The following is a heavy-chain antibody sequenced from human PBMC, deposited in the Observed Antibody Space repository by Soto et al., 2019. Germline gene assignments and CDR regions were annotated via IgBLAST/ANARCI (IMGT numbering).Heavy chain of an antibody. CDR2: IYYSGST. CDR3: ARYRLWFGESRDAFDI. V-gene: IGHV4-59*08. CDR1: GGSISSYY. D-gene: IGHD3-10*01. J-gene: IGHJ3*02. Sequence: QVQLQESGPGLVKPSETLSLTCTVSGGSISSYYWSWIRQPPGKGLELIGYIYYSGSTNYNPSLKSRVTKAVDTSKNQSSLKLSSVTAADTAVYYCARYRLWFGESRDAFDIWGQGTMVTVSS.